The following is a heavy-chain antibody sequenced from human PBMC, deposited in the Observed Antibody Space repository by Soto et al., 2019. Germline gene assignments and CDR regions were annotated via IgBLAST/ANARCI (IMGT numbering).Heavy chain of an antibody. D-gene: IGHD2-15*01. V-gene: IGHV4-59*01. CDR2: IYYSGST. Sequence: NPSETLSLTCTVSGGSISSYYWSWIRQPPGKGLEWIGYIYYSGSTNYNPSLKSRVTISVDTSKNQFSLNLSSVTAADTAVYYCARGAMVAATPFDYWGQGTLVTVSS. CDR1: GGSISSYY. J-gene: IGHJ4*02. CDR3: ARGAMVAATPFDY.